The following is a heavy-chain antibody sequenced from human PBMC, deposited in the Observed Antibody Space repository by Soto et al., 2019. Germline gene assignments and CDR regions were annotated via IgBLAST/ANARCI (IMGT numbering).Heavy chain of an antibody. J-gene: IGHJ3*02. CDR2: IYHSGST. CDR3: ARDGILYDSSEMDAFDI. Sequence: ASETLSLTCAVSGYSISSGYYWGWIRQPPGKGLEWIGSIYHSGSTYYNPSLKSRVTISVDTSKNQFSLKLSSVTAADTAVYYCARDGILYDSSEMDAFDIWGQGTMVTVSS. V-gene: IGHV4-38-2*02. CDR1: GYSISSGYY. D-gene: IGHD3-22*01.